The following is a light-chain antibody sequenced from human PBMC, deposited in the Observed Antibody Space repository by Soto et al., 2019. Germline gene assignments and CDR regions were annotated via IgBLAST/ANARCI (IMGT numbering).Light chain of an antibody. J-gene: IGKJ1*01. CDR3: QQYNNYWT. CDR2: KAS. Sequence: DIQMTQSPSTLSASVGDRVTITCRASQSISYWLAWYQQKPGKAPNLLIYKASSLESGVPSRFSSSGSGTEFTLTISSLQPDDFATYYCQQYNNYWTFGQGPKVEIK. V-gene: IGKV1-5*03. CDR1: QSISYW.